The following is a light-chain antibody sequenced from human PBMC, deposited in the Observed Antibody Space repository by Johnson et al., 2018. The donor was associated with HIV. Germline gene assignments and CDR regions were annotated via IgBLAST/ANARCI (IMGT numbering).Light chain of an antibody. CDR3: GTWDSSLSAYV. CDR2: DNN. J-gene: IGLJ1*01. Sequence: QSVLTQPPSVSAAPGQKVTISCSGSSSNIGNNYVSWYQQLPGTATKLLIYDNNKRPSGIPDRFSGSKSGTSATLGITGLQNGDEADYYCGTWDSSLSAYVFGTGTKVTAL. CDR1: SSNIGNNY. V-gene: IGLV1-51*01.